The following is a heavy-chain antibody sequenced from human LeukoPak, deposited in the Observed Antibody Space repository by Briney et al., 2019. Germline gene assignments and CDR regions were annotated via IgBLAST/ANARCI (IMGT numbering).Heavy chain of an antibody. D-gene: IGHD1-26*01. Sequence: GGSLRLSCAVSGFTFSDYYMSWIRQAPGKGLEWVSYISSSGSTIYYADSVKGRFTISRDNAKNSLYLQMNSLRAEDTAVYYCASSRQRSYYGGVYFDYWGQGTLVTVSS. CDR3: ASSRQRSYYGGVYFDY. J-gene: IGHJ4*02. CDR1: GFTFSDYY. CDR2: ISSSGSTI. V-gene: IGHV3-11*01.